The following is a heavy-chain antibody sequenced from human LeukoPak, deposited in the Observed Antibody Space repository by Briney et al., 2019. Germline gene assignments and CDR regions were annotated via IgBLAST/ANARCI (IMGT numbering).Heavy chain of an antibody. CDR1: GFTLSNAW. Sequence: PGGSLRLSCAASGFTLSNAWMSRVRQAPGKGLEWVGRIKSKDDGGTTDYAAPVKGRFTISRDDSKNTLYLQMNSLKTEDTAVNYCTTDLGGAFGSGTYDFWGQRTLVTVSA. CDR3: TTDLGGAFGSGTYDF. V-gene: IGHV3-15*01. J-gene: IGHJ4*02. CDR2: IKSKDDGGTT. D-gene: IGHD3-10*01.